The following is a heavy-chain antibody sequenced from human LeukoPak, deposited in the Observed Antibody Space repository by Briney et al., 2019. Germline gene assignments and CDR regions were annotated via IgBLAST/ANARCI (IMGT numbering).Heavy chain of an antibody. CDR3: ARAADYSSGWISHAFDI. D-gene: IGHD6-19*01. Sequence: SETLSLTCVVSGGSISSYYWSWIRQPPGKGLEWIGYIYYSGSTNYNPSLKSRVTISVDKSKNQFSLKLSSVTAADTAVYYCARAADYSSGWISHAFDIWGQGTMVTVSP. CDR1: GGSISSYY. V-gene: IGHV4-59*12. J-gene: IGHJ3*02. CDR2: IYYSGST.